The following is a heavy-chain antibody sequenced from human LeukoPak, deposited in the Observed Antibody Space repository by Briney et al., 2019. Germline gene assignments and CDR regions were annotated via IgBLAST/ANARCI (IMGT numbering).Heavy chain of an antibody. CDR1: GFTFSSYG. Sequence: GGSLGLSCAASGFTFSSYGMHWVRQAPDKGLEWVAIIWYDGSNKYYADSVKGRFTISRDNSKNTLCLQMNSLRAEDTAVYYCARDIGYKYFDPWGQGTLVTVSS. V-gene: IGHV3-33*01. D-gene: IGHD5-18*01. CDR2: IWYDGSNK. J-gene: IGHJ5*02. CDR3: ARDIGYKYFDP.